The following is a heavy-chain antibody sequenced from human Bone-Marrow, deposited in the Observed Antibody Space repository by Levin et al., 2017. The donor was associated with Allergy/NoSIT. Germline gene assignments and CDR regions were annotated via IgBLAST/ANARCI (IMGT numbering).Heavy chain of an antibody. Sequence: GESLKISCAASGFTFSGSAMHWVRQASGKGLEWVGRIRSKANSYATAYAASVKGRFTISRDDSKNTAYLQMNSLKTEDTAVYYCTSPGYGDPSEYNWFDPWGQGTLVTVSS. CDR2: IRSKANSYAT. V-gene: IGHV3-73*01. D-gene: IGHD4-17*01. CDR1: GFTFSGSA. J-gene: IGHJ5*02. CDR3: TSPGYGDPSEYNWFDP.